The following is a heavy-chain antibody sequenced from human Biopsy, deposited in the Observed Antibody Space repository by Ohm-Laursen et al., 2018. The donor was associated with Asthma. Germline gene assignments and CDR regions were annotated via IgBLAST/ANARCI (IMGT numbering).Heavy chain of an antibody. Sequence: SLRLSCAASGFVFSHYGMHWVRQGPGKGLAWVALVSSDGHNKYYADSVKGRFSVSRDNSKNTLSLQMHGLIVEDTAVYYCARVDSSGWYLQDYGLDVWGQGTTVTVSS. CDR3: ARVDSSGWYLQDYGLDV. D-gene: IGHD6-19*01. CDR1: GFVFSHYG. V-gene: IGHV3-33*08. CDR2: VSSDGHNK. J-gene: IGHJ6*02.